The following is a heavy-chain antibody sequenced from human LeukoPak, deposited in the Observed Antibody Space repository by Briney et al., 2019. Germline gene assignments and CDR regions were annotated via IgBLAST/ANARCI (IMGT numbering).Heavy chain of an antibody. Sequence: PGRSLRLASTAYAFTFGNYAMTCDRQAPGKWLEWVGFIRNKAYGWTTEYAASVKGRFTISRDDSKSIAYLQMNSLKTEDTAVYYCTRDGGLSYYDFWSGCMYDYWGQGTLVTVSS. CDR3: TRDGGLSYYDFWSGCMYDY. CDR2: IRNKAYGWTT. D-gene: IGHD3-3*01. J-gene: IGHJ4*02. CDR1: AFTFGNYA. V-gene: IGHV3-49*04.